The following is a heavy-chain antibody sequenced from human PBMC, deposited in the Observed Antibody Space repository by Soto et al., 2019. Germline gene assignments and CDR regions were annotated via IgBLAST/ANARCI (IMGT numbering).Heavy chain of an antibody. CDR3: ARLGGYCTITSCYGYYGMDV. J-gene: IGHJ6*02. CDR2: FYCSGST. V-gene: IGHV4-39*01. CDR1: GGSISSGPYS. Sequence: QLQLQESGPGLVKPSETLSLTCTVSGGSISSGPYSWGWIRQPPGKGLGWIGTFYCSGSTYYNPSLESRVTISVATSTNQSSLKVSSVTAADAAVYYGARLGGYCTITSCYGYYGMDVWGQGTTVTVSS. D-gene: IGHD2-2*01.